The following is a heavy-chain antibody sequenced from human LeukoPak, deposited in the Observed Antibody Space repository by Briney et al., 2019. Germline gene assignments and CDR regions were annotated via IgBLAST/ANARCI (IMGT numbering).Heavy chain of an antibody. CDR1: GYTFTSYY. Sequence: ASVKVSCKASGYTFTSYYMHWVRQAPGQGLEWMGWINPNSGGTNYAQKFRGRVTMTRDTSITTAYMELSSLRSDDTAVYYCARALRWDSSSAFDIWGQGTMVTVSS. D-gene: IGHD6-19*01. CDR2: INPNSGGT. V-gene: IGHV1-2*02. CDR3: ARALRWDSSSAFDI. J-gene: IGHJ3*02.